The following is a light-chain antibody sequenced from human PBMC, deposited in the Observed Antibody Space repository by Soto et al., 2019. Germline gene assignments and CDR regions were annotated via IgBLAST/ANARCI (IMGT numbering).Light chain of an antibody. Sequence: QPVLTQPPSLSGAPGQRVTISCTGSSSNIGAGYDIHWYQQLPGRAPKLLIYGTTNRPSGVPDRFSGSKSGTSASLAITGLQADDEADYYCQSYDSRLSGRVFGGGTKLTVL. CDR1: SSNIGAGYD. CDR3: QSYDSRLSGRV. J-gene: IGLJ2*01. CDR2: GTT. V-gene: IGLV1-40*01.